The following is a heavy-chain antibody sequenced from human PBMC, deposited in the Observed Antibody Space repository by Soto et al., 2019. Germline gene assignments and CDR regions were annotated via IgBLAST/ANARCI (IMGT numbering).Heavy chain of an antibody. V-gene: IGHV4-59*08. CDR2: IYYSGST. CDR1: GGSISSYY. CDR3: ARHCLYYDYIWGRYHDAFDI. J-gene: IGHJ3*02. Sequence: PSETLSLTCTVSGGSISSYYWSWIRQPPGKGLEWIGYIYYSGSTNYNPSLKSRVTISVDTSKNQFSLKLSSVTAADTAVYYCARHCLYYDYIWGRYHDAFDIWGQGTMVTVS. D-gene: IGHD3-16*02.